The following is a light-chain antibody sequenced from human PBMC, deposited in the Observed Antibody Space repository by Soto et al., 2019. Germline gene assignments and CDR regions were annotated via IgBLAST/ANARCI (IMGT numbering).Light chain of an antibody. CDR3: QQYDTPWT. CDR1: QSVSSNF. V-gene: IGKV3-20*01. J-gene: IGKJ1*01. CDR2: DTS. Sequence: EIVLTQSPGTLSLSPGDRATLSCRASQSVSSNFLAWYQQKPGQAPRLVISDTSDRATGIPDRFSGSGSGTNFSLTIRRVEPEDFAVYYCQQYDTPWTFGQGTKVEIK.